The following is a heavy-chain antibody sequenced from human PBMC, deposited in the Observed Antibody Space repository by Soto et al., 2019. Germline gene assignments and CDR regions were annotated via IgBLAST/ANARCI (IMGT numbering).Heavy chain of an antibody. CDR3: ASHYGSGRSGLLAG. J-gene: IGHJ4*02. Sequence: EVQLVESGGGVVRPGGSLRLSCAASGFMFDDYGMSWVRQAPGKGLEWVCGINWNGGSTGYADSLKGRFTISRDNAKNSLYLQMNSLRAEDTALYYCASHYGSGRSGLLAGWGQGTLVTVSS. D-gene: IGHD3-10*01. CDR1: GFMFDDYG. CDR2: INWNGGST. V-gene: IGHV3-20*04.